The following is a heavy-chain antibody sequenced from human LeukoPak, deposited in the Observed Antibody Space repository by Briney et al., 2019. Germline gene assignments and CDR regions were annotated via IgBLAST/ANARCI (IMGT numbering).Heavy chain of an antibody. J-gene: IGHJ5*02. CDR1: GGSISSYY. CDR2: IYTSGST. Sequence: SETLSLTXTVSGGSISSYYWSRIRQPAGKGLEWIGRIYTSGSTNYTPSLKSRVTMSVDTSKNQFSLKLSSVTAADTAVYYCARDRSSSSVWSWFDPWGQGTLVTVSS. CDR3: ARDRSSSSVWSWFDP. D-gene: IGHD6-6*01. V-gene: IGHV4-4*07.